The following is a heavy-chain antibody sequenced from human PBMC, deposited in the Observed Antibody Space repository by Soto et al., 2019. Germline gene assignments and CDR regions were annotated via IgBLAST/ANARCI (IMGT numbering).Heavy chain of an antibody. D-gene: IGHD3-10*01. V-gene: IGHV3-74*01. Sequence: EVQLVESGGGLVQPGGSLRLSCAASGFTFSHYWMNWVRQAPGKGLLWVSRINPDGTGTSYADSVKGRFTISRDNAKNTLYLEMHSLRDEDTAVYYCVRYGSEGYWFDPWGQGTQVTVSS. CDR3: VRYGSEGYWFDP. CDR2: INPDGTGT. J-gene: IGHJ5*02. CDR1: GFTFSHYW.